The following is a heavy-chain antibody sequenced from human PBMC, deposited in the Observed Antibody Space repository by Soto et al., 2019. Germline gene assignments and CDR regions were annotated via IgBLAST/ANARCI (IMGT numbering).Heavy chain of an antibody. Sequence: SETLSLTCTVSGGSISSYYWSWIRQPPGKGLEWIVYLYYSGSTNYNPSLKSRVTISVDTSKNQFSLKLSSVTAADTAVYYCARSLNSGTSGHGMDVWGQGTTVTVSS. J-gene: IGHJ6*02. D-gene: IGHD3-10*01. CDR1: GGSISSYY. V-gene: IGHV4-59*01. CDR2: LYYSGST. CDR3: ARSLNSGTSGHGMDV.